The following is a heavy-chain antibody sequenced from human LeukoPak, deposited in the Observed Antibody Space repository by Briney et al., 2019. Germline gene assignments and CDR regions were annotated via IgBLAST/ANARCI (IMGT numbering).Heavy chain of an antibody. CDR3: AKDRGIIAEAVKVFDY. CDR1: GFTFSNYG. CDR2: ISGSGGYT. V-gene: IGHV3-23*01. D-gene: IGHD6-13*01. J-gene: IGHJ4*02. Sequence: PGGSLRLSCAASGFTFSNYGMGWVRQAPGKGLEWVSAISGSGGYTYYADSVKGRFTISRDNSRNTLYLQMNSLRVEDTAVYYCAKDRGIIAEAVKVFDYWGQGTLVTVSS.